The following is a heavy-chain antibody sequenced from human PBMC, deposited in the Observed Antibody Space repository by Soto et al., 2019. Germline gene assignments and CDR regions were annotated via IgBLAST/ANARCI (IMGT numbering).Heavy chain of an antibody. CDR3: ASRGPYVYGYNFYGLDV. J-gene: IGHJ6*02. CDR2: INHSGTT. CDR1: RGSFSGFY. Sequence: SETLSLTCGVYRGSFSGFYWSWVRQTPGGGLEWIGEINHSGTTNYNPSFQNRVTISVDKSTNNFSLKMTSVTAADAAVYSCASRGPYVYGYNFYGLDVCGQGTTVTVSS. V-gene: IGHV4-34*01. D-gene: IGHD5-18*01.